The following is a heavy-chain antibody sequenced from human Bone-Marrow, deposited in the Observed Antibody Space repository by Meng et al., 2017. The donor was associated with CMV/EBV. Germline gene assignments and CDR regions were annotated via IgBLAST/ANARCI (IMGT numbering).Heavy chain of an antibody. D-gene: IGHD3-3*01. Sequence: LRLSCTVSGGSISRGGYYWSWIRQHPGKGLEWIGYIYYSGSTNYNPSLKSRVTMSVDTSKNQFSLKLSSVTAADTAVYYCARVGDGDFWSGFEDYFDYWGQGTLVTVSS. CDR3: ARVGDGDFWSGFEDYFDY. V-gene: IGHV4-61*08. CDR2: IYYSGST. CDR1: GGSISRGGYY. J-gene: IGHJ4*02.